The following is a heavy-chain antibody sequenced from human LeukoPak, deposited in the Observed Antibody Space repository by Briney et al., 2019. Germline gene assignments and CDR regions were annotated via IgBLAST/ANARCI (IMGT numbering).Heavy chain of an antibody. V-gene: IGHV1-18*01. D-gene: IGHD6-13*01. CDR2: ISAYNGNT. CDR1: GYTFTSYG. CDR3: ARAVAAADGDY. J-gene: IGHJ4*02. Sequence: ASVKVSCKASGYTFTSYGISWVRQAPGQGLEWMGWISAYNGNTNYAQKLQGRVTMTTDTSTSTAYTELRSLRSDDTAVYYCARAVAAADGDYWGQGTLVTVSS.